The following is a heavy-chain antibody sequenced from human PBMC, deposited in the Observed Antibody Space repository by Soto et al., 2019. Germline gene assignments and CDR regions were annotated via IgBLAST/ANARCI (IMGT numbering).Heavy chain of an antibody. Sequence: GESLKISCKGSGYSFTSYWIGWVRQMPGKGMEWMVIIYPGDSDTRYSPSFQGQVTISADKSISTAYLQWSSLKASDTAMYYCARPLRYSSGWYPYYFDYWGQGTLVTVSS. D-gene: IGHD6-19*01. J-gene: IGHJ4*02. CDR1: GYSFTSYW. CDR3: ARPLRYSSGWYPYYFDY. V-gene: IGHV5-51*01. CDR2: IYPGDSDT.